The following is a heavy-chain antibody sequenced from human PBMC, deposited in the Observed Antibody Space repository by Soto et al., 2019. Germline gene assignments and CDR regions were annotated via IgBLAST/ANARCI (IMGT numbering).Heavy chain of an antibody. D-gene: IGHD3-10*01. CDR1: GNTFASHG. Sequence: ASVKVSCKASGNTFASHGFSWVRQAPGQGLEWMGWISGFNGQTNYALKFQGRVALTTDASTSTAYMELRSLRSDDTAVYFCARVDPRGVAVVRDYWGQGTLVTVSS. CDR2: ISGFNGQT. CDR3: ARVDPRGVAVVRDY. J-gene: IGHJ4*02. V-gene: IGHV1-18*01.